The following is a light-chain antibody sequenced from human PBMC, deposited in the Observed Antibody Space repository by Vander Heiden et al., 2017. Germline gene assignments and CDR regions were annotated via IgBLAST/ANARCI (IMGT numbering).Light chain of an antibody. CDR3: QSYDSSLSGSGVV. V-gene: IGLV1-40*01. Sequence: QSVLTQPPSLSVSPGPMVTIACTGTSPNIGAGYDVHWYQQLPGTAPQLLLYGNSNRPSGVPDRFSGSKSGTSASLAITGLQAEDEADYYCQSYDSSLSGSGVVFGGGTKLTVL. CDR1: SPNIGAGYD. CDR2: GNS. J-gene: IGLJ2*01.